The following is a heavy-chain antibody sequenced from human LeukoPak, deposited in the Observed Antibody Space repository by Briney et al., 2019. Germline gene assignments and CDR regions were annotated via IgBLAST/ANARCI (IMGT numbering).Heavy chain of an antibody. Sequence: GGSLRLSCAASGFTFSSYGMHWVRQAPGKGLEWVAVMSYDGSNKDYADSVKGRFTISRDNAKNTLYLQMNSLRAEDTAVYYCARSDWFDPWGQGSLVTVSS. J-gene: IGHJ5*02. CDR2: MSYDGSNK. CDR3: ARSDWFDP. CDR1: GFTFSSYG. V-gene: IGHV3-30*03.